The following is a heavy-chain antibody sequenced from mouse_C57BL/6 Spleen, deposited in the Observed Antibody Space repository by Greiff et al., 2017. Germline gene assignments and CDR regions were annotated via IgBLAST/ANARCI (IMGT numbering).Heavy chain of an antibody. CDR1: GFSLTSYG. CDR2: IWSGGST. Sequence: VKLQESGPGLVQPSQSLSITCTVSGFSLTSYGVHWVRQPPGKGLEWLGVIWSGGSTDYNAAFISRLSISKDNSKSQVFFKMNSLQADDTAIYYCAKGLGRGGGYYFDYWGQGTTLTVSS. D-gene: IGHD4-1*01. J-gene: IGHJ2*01. V-gene: IGHV2-4*01. CDR3: AKGLGRGGGYYFDY.